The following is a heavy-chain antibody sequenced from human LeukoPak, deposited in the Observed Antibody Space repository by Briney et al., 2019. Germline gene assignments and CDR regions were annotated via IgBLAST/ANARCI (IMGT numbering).Heavy chain of an antibody. D-gene: IGHD3-9*01. V-gene: IGHV3-23*01. CDR2: ISGSSRST. CDR1: GFTFSSYA. Sequence: GGSLRLSCVASGFTFSSYAMSWVRQAPGKGLEWVSGISGSSRSTYYADSVKGRFTISRDNAKNTLYLQMNSLRAEDTAVYYCARDYDILTGWDFDYWGQGTLVTVSS. J-gene: IGHJ4*02. CDR3: ARDYDILTGWDFDY.